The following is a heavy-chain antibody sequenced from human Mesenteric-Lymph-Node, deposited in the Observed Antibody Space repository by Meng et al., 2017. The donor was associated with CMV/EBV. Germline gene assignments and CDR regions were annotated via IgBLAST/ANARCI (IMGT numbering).Heavy chain of an antibody. Sequence: GESLKISCAASGFTFSNYTMNWVRQAPGKGLEWLSVIYSGGGNTYYADSVKGLFTISRDDSKKTLILQMNSLGVEDTAKYCCAKGFGSRSYYNSQYGMDVWGQGTTVTVSS. J-gene: IGHJ6*02. CDR3: AKGFGSRSYYNSQYGMDV. CDR2: IYSGGGNT. D-gene: IGHD3-10*01. V-gene: IGHV3-23*03. CDR1: GFTFSNYT.